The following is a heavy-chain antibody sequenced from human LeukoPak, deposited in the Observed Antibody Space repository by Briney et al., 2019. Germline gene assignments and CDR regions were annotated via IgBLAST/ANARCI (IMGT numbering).Heavy chain of an antibody. CDR1: GYTFTGYY. V-gene: IGHV1-2*02. CDR2: INPNSGGT. CDR3: ARVHLGGGPASMAYYMDV. Sequence: ASVKVSCTASGYTFTGYYMHWVRQAPGQGLEWMGWINPNSGGTNYAQKFQGRVTMTRDTSISTAYMELSSLRSEDTAVYYCARVHLGGGPASMAYYMDVWGKGTTVTVSS. J-gene: IGHJ6*03. D-gene: IGHD2-2*01.